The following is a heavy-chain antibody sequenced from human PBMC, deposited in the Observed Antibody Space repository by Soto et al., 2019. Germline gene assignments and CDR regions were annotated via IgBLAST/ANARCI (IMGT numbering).Heavy chain of an antibody. CDR2: ISGSGSNT. D-gene: IGHD1-26*01. Sequence: GGSLRLSCAASGFTFTSYAMSWVRLTPGKGLEWVSAISGSGSNTFYADSVRGRYTISRDNSKNTVFLQMNNLRAEDTAVYFCSRDRATFDYWGQGTRVTVSS. V-gene: IGHV3-23*01. J-gene: IGHJ4*02. CDR1: GFTFTSYA. CDR3: SRDRATFDY.